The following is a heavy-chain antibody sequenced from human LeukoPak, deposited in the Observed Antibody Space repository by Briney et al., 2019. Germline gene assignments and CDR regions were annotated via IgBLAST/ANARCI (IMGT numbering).Heavy chain of an antibody. CDR3: ARRVDTAMATMYYFDY. J-gene: IGHJ4*02. CDR1: GYSFTSYW. D-gene: IGHD5-18*01. V-gene: IGHV5-51*01. CDR2: IYPGDSDT. Sequence: GESLKISCMGSGYSFTSYWIGWVRQMPGKGLEWMGIIYPGDSDTRYSPSFQGQVTISADKSISTAYLQWSSLKASDTAMYYCARRVDTAMATMYYFDYWGQGTLVTVSS.